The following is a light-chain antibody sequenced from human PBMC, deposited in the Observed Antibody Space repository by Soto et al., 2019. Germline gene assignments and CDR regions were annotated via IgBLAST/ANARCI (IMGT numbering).Light chain of an antibody. CDR3: QQRSNWPPVT. CDR2: DAS. CDR1: QSVSSY. Sequence: EIVFTRAPTTPSLSPCEIAPLSGRASQSVSSYFAWYQQKPGQAPRLLIYDASNRATGIPARFSGSGSGTDFTLTISSLEPEDFAVYYGQQRSNWPPVTVGQGTRLE. J-gene: IGKJ5*01. V-gene: IGKV3-11*01.